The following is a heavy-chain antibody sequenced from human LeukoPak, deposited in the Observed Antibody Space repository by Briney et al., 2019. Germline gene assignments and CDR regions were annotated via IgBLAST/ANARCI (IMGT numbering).Heavy chain of an antibody. CDR2: ISNGGGSA. CDR3: AARPRMPPRFDY. V-gene: IGHV3-23*01. Sequence: GGSLRLSCAGSGFTLSSYPMSWVRQPPGKGLQWVSAISNGGGSAYYADSVKGRFTISRDNSKSTLYLQMNSLRAEDTAIYYCAARPRMPPRFDYWGQGALVTVSS. J-gene: IGHJ4*02. D-gene: IGHD1-14*01. CDR1: GFTLSSYP.